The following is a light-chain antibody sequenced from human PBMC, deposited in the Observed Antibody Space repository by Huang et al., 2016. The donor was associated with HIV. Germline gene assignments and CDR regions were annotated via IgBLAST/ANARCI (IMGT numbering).Light chain of an antibody. Sequence: EIVLTQSPGTLSLSPGERATLSCRASQSVKSSYLAWYKQKPGQAPRLLIYGASTRATGFPDRFRGSGSGTDFTLTISRLEPEDFAVYYCQQYGTSPWTFGQGTKVDIK. J-gene: IGKJ1*01. CDR3: QQYGTSPWT. V-gene: IGKV3-20*01. CDR2: GAS. CDR1: QSVKSSY.